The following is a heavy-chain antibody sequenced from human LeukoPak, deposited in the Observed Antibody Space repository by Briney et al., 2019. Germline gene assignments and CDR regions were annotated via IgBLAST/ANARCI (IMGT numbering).Heavy chain of an antibody. J-gene: IGHJ4*02. Sequence: SETLSLTCTVSGYSISSGYYWGWIRQPPGKGLEWIGSIYHSGSTYYNPSLKSRVTMSVDTSDNQLSLKVISVTAADTAVYYCARGVIAAGGNDFDYWGQGTLVTVSS. CDR2: IYHSGST. CDR3: ARGVIAAGGNDFDY. D-gene: IGHD6-13*01. CDR1: GYSISSGYY. V-gene: IGHV4-38-2*02.